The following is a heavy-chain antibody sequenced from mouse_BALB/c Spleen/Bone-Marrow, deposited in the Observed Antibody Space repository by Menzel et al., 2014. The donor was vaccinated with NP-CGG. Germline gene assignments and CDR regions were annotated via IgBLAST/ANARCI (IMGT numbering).Heavy chain of an antibody. CDR1: GFTFSSCA. V-gene: IGHV5-6-5*01. CDR3: AAITTVAY. D-gene: IGHD1-1*01. Sequence: EVQRVESGGGLVKPGGSLKLSCAASGFTFSSCALSWVRRTPEKRLEWVASISSGGTTHYQDSVKGRFTISRDNARNILYLQMSSLGSEDTAIFYCAAITTVAYWGQGTILTVTS. CDR2: ISSGGTT. J-gene: IGHJ2*01.